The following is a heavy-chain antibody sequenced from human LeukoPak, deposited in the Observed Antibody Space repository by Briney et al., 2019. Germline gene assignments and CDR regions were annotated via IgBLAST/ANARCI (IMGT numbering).Heavy chain of an antibody. CDR3: ASTFPYCGDGTCAS. D-gene: IGHD2-15*01. J-gene: IGHJ1*01. V-gene: IGHV3-7*01. CDR1: GLTFKNYL. Sequence: GGSLRLSCLGSGLTFKNYLMTWIRQAPGKGLEWVANIHPDGSVKNYVDAVRGRFSISRDNAKNSLYLQLDNLRADDTAVYYCASTFPYCGDGTCASGGQGTLVIVSS. CDR2: IHPDGSVK.